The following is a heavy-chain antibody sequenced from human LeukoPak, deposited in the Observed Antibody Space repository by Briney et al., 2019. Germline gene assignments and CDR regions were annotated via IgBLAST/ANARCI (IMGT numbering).Heavy chain of an antibody. D-gene: IGHD3-10*01. CDR2: ISWNSGSI. CDR3: AKDNMVRGVIIGTIDY. V-gene: IGHV3-9*03. CDR1: GFTFDDYA. J-gene: IGHJ4*02. Sequence: PGRSLRLSCAASGFTFDDYAMHWVRQAPGKGLEWVSGISWNSGSIGYADSVKGRFTISRDNAKNSLYLQMNSLRAEDMAFYYCAKDNMVRGVIIGTIDYWGQGTLVTVSS.